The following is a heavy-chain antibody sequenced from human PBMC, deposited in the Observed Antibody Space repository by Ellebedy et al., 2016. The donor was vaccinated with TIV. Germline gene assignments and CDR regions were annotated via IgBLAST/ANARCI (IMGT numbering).Heavy chain of an antibody. D-gene: IGHD4-11*01. CDR2: LNSDGTTT. CDR1: GFTLNNYW. V-gene: IGHV3-74*01. CDR3: AKDRLSNPTTVTTHWFDP. Sequence: GESLKISXVASGFTLNNYWMHWVRQAPGEGLVWVSRLNSDGTTTNYADSVKGRFTISRDDSKYTLYLQMDSLRVEDTAVYYCAKDRLSNPTTVTTHWFDPWGQGTLVTVSS. J-gene: IGHJ5*02.